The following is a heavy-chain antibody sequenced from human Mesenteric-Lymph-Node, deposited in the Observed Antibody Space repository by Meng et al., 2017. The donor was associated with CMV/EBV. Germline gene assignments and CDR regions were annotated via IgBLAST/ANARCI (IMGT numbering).Heavy chain of an antibody. CDR2: INPNSGGK. CDR1: GYTFTGYY. J-gene: IGHJ4*02. D-gene: IGHD4-17*01. V-gene: IGHV1-2*06. CDR3: ARTLGFHNYGDYGF. Sequence: SGYTFTGYYMHWVRQAPGQGLEWMGRINPNSGGKNYAQKFQGRVTMTRDTSISTVYMELSRLTSDDTAVYYCARTLGFHNYGDYGFWGQGTLVTVSS.